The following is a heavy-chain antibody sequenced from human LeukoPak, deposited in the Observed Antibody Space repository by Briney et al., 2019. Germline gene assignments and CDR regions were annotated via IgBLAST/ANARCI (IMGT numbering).Heavy chain of an antibody. CDR1: GFTFSSYA. V-gene: IGHV3-23*01. CDR2: INGSGGST. D-gene: IGHD5-24*01. Sequence: AGGSLRLSCAASGFTFSSYAMSWVRQAPGKGREWVSAINGSGGSTYYAYSVKARFTISRDTYKNTLYLQMNSLSAEDTAVYYCAKGRDGYNYFDYWGQGTLVTVSS. CDR3: AKGRDGYNYFDY. J-gene: IGHJ4*02.